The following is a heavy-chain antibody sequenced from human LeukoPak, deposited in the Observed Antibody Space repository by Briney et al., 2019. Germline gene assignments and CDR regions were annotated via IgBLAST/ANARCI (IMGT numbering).Heavy chain of an antibody. J-gene: IGHJ4*02. CDR3: ARQSGSGRISYHFDY. D-gene: IGHD3-10*01. Sequence: SETLSLTCTVSGDSLSNYYWSWSRQPPGKGLEWIGYIYNSGTTNYNPSLKSRVTISVDTSKNQFSMKLNSVTAADTAVYYCARQSGSGRISYHFDYWGQGTLVTVSS. CDR1: GDSLSNYY. V-gene: IGHV4-59*08. CDR2: IYNSGTT.